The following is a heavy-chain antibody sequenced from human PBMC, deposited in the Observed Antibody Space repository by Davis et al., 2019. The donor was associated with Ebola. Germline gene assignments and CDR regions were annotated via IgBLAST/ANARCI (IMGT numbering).Heavy chain of an antibody. Sequence: GESLKISCKASCSFFNTHWIGWVRQMPGKGPEWMSHLHPATSDIRYSPSFHAQVTNSVDKSITTANLQWSSVKASYTAVYYCTRQGHRRSYLIQDYWGQGTQGTVSS. CDR2: LHPATSDI. J-gene: IGHJ4*02. CDR3: TRQGHRRSYLIQDY. V-gene: IGHV5-51*01. D-gene: IGHD1-1*01. CDR1: CSFFNTHW.